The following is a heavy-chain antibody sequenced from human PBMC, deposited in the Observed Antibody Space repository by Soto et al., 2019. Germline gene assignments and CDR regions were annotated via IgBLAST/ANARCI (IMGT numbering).Heavy chain of an antibody. CDR1: GFTFSSNA. V-gene: IGHV3-23*01. Sequence: GGSLRLSCAVSGFTFSSNAMSWVRQAPGKGLEWVPTISGSGGSTYFADAVKGRFTISRDNSKNTLYLQMNSLRAEDTAVYYCAKDEYGSSLLYFEYWGQGTLVTVSS. D-gene: IGHD6-6*01. CDR3: AKDEYGSSLLYFEY. J-gene: IGHJ4*02. CDR2: ISGSGGST.